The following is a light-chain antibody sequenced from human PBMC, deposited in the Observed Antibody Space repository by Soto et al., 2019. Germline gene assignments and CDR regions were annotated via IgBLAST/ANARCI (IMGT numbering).Light chain of an antibody. CDR3: QHANSFPRT. CDR2: ASX. V-gene: IGKV1-12*01. J-gene: IGKJ5*01. CDR1: QDISNW. Sequence: DIRMTQSPSSLSASTGDRVTITCRASQDISNWLAWYQQKPGKAPKLLIXASXTLQSGVPSRFSASGSGTDFTLTINNLQPEDFATYFCQHANSFPRTVGQGTRLEIK.